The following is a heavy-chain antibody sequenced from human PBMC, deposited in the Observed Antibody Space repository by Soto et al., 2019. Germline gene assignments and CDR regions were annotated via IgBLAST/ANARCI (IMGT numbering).Heavy chain of an antibody. D-gene: IGHD2-8*01. Sequence: PGGSLRLSCAASGFTFSSYSMNWVRQAPGKGLEWVSSISSSSSYIYYADSVKGRFTISRDNAKNSLYLQMNSLRAEDTAVYYFATAFMYCTNGVCSDAFDIWGQGTMVTVSS. CDR2: ISSSSSYI. J-gene: IGHJ3*02. CDR3: ATAFMYCTNGVCSDAFDI. CDR1: GFTFSSYS. V-gene: IGHV3-21*01.